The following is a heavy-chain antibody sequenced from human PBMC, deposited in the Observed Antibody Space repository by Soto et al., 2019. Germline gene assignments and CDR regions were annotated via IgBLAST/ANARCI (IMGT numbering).Heavy chain of an antibody. J-gene: IGHJ4*02. CDR1: GGSISSGGYY. D-gene: IGHD4-17*01. Sequence: SETLSLTCTVSGGSISSGGYYWSWIRQHPGKGLEWIGYIYYSGSTYYNPSLKSRVTISVDTSKNQFSLKLSSVTAADTAVYYCARVSSPRDYGDYDYWGQGTLVTVSS. CDR2: IYYSGST. CDR3: ARVSSPRDYGDYDY. V-gene: IGHV4-31*03.